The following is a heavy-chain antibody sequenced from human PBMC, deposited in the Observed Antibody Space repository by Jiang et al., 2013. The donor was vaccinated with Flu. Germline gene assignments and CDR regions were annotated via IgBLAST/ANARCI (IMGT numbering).Heavy chain of an antibody. CDR2: INPNSGGT. CDR1: GYTFTGYY. D-gene: IGHD6-13*01. Sequence: EVKKPGASVKVSCKASGYTFTGYYMHWVRQAPGQGLEWMGWINPNSGGTNYAQKFQGRVTMTRDTSISTAYMELSRLRSDDTAVYYCARTAIPGIAAAGSDYWGQGTLVTVSS. J-gene: IGHJ4*02. V-gene: IGHV1-2*02. CDR3: ARTAIPGIAAAGSDY.